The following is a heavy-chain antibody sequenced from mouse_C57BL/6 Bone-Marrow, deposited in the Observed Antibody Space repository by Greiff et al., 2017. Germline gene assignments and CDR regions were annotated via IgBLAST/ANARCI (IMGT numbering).Heavy chain of an antibody. CDR2: IDPSDSET. J-gene: IGHJ4*01. Sequence: QVQLQQPGAELVRPGSSVKLSCKASGYTFTSYWMHWVKQRPIQGLEWIGNIDPSDSETHYNQKFKDKATLTVDKSSSTAYMQLSSLTSEDSAVYYCARGYFAYYAMDYWGQGTSVTVSS. D-gene: IGHD2-3*01. CDR3: ARGYFAYYAMDY. V-gene: IGHV1-52*01. CDR1: GYTFTSYW.